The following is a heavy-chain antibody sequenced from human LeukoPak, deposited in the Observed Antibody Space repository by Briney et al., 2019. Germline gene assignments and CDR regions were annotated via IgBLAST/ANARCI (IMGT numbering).Heavy chain of an antibody. V-gene: IGHV4-38-2*02. D-gene: IGHD3-10*01. CDR3: ATWYYYGSGTTSDY. Sequence: PSETLSLTCTVSGYSISSGYYWGWIRQPPGKGLEWIGRIYTSGSTNYNPSLKSRVTISVDTSKNQFSLKLSSVTAADTAVYYCATWYYYGSGTTSDYWGQGTLVTVSS. J-gene: IGHJ4*02. CDR1: GYSISSGYY. CDR2: IYTSGST.